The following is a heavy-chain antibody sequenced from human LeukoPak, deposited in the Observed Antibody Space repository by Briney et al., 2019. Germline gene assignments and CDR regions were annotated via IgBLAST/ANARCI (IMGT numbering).Heavy chain of an antibody. J-gene: IGHJ6*03. D-gene: IGHD2-21*02. CDR1: GGSISSGSYY. CDR3: ARIYCGGDCRGYYYHYYMDV. V-gene: IGHV4-61*02. Sequence: SQTLSLTCTVSGGSISSGSYYWSWIRQPAGKGLEWIGRIYTSGSTKYNPSLKSRVTISVDTSKNQFSLKLSSVTAADTAVYYCARIYCGGDCRGYYYHYYMDVWGKGTTVTISS. CDR2: IYTSGST.